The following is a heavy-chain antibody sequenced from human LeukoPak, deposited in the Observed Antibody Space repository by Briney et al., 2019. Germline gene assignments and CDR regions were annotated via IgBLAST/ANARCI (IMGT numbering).Heavy chain of an antibody. CDR2: ISSSSSTI. D-gene: IGHD4-23*01. CDR3: ARVQPPPTVVTPRYYYYGMDV. Sequence: GGSLRLSCAASGFIFSSYGMNWVRQAPGNGLEWVSYISSSSSTIYYADSVKGRFTISRDNAKNSLYLQMNSLRDEDTAVYYCARVQPPPTVVTPRYYYYGMDVWGQGTTVTVSS. CDR1: GFIFSSYG. J-gene: IGHJ6*02. V-gene: IGHV3-48*02.